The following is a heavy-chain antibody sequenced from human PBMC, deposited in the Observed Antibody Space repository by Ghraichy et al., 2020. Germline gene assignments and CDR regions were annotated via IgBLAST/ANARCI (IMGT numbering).Heavy chain of an antibody. CDR1: GFTFSSYW. J-gene: IGHJ6*02. CDR3: ARGGDGYYGSGKGVDYYYYYGMDV. Sequence: SCAASGFTFSSYWMHWVRQAPGKGLVWVSRINSDGSSTSYADSVKGRFTISRDNAKNTLYLQMNSLRAEDTAVYYCARGGDGYYGSGKGVDYYYYYGMDVWGQGTTVTVSS. D-gene: IGHD3-10*01. V-gene: IGHV3-74*01. CDR2: INSDGSST.